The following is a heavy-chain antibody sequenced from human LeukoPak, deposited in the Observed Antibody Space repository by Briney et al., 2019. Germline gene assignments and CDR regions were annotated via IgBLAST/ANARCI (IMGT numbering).Heavy chain of an antibody. V-gene: IGHV3-30*02. CDR2: IRYDGSNK. CDR3: ARDVAHYYDSPPGLNSL. Sequence: GGSLRLSCAASGFTFTSYGMHWVRQAPGKGLEWVAFIRYDGSNKYYADSVKGRFTISRDNAKNSLYLQMNSLRAEDTAVYYCARDVAHYYDSPPGLNSLWGRGTLVTVSS. D-gene: IGHD3-22*01. J-gene: IGHJ2*01. CDR1: GFTFTSYG.